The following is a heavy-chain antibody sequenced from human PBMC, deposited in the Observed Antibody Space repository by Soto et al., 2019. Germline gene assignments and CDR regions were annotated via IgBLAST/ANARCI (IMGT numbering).Heavy chain of an antibody. Sequence: PSGTLSLTCTVSGGSISSGGYYWSWIRQHPGKALEWIGYIYYSGSTYYNPSLKSRVTISVDTSKNQFSLKLSSVTAADTAVYYCARSAYDILTGYPKEDFDYWGQGTLVTVSS. D-gene: IGHD3-9*01. CDR3: ARSAYDILTGYPKEDFDY. CDR2: IYYSGST. CDR1: GGSISSGGYY. J-gene: IGHJ4*02. V-gene: IGHV4-31*03.